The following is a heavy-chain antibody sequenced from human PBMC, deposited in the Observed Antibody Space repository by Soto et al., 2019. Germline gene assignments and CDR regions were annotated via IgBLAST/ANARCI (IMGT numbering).Heavy chain of an antibody. Sequence: ETLSVTCAVSGGCIYRSGYDWGWIRQPPGRGLEWIGNIYYNGVTYSNPSLKSRVTISRDTSKNQFSLNLTSVTAADTALYYCGKVLVGATGHTDSDSWGPGTLVTVYS. CDR2: IYYNGVT. D-gene: IGHD2-15*01. CDR3: GKVLVGATGHTDSDS. CDR1: GGCIYRSGYD. J-gene: IGHJ4*02. V-gene: IGHV4-39*01.